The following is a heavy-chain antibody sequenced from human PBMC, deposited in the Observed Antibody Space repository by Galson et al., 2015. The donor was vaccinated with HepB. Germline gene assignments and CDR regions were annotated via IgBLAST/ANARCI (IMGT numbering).Heavy chain of an antibody. CDR3: ARGGDLITSLFDP. V-gene: IGHV1-2*06. CDR2: INPNSGGT. Sequence: SVKVSCKASGYTFTGYYMHWVRQAPGQGLEWMGRINPNSGGTNYAQKFQGRVTMTRDTSISTAYMELSSLRSEDTAVYYCARGGDLITSLFDPWGQGTLVTVSS. D-gene: IGHD2-21*01. J-gene: IGHJ5*02. CDR1: GYTFTGYY.